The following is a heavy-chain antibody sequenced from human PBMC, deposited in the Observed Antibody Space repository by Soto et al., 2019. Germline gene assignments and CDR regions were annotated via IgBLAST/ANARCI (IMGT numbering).Heavy chain of an antibody. Sequence: QITLKESGPTLVKPTQTLTLTCTFSGFSLSINGVAVGWIRQPPGQALEWLALIYWDDDQRYNPSLKNRLTNTKDTSRNQVVLTMTNMDPVDTATYYCAHKRDVSRGFKYWGQGTLVTVSS. V-gene: IGHV2-5*02. CDR3: AHKRDVSRGFKY. D-gene: IGHD3-10*01. J-gene: IGHJ4*02. CDR2: IYWDDDQ. CDR1: GFSLSINGVA.